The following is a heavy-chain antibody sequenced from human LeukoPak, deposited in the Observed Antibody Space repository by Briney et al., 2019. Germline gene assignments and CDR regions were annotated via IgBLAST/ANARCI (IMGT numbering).Heavy chain of an antibody. Sequence: SETLSLTCAVSGGSISSGGYSWSWIRQPPGKGLEWIGYIYHSGSTYYNPSLKSRVTISVDRSKNQFSLKLSSVTAADTAVYYCARDTMFDYWGQGTLITVSS. J-gene: IGHJ4*02. D-gene: IGHD3-10*01. CDR3: ARDTMFDY. CDR2: IYHSGST. V-gene: IGHV4-30-2*01. CDR1: GGSISSGGYS.